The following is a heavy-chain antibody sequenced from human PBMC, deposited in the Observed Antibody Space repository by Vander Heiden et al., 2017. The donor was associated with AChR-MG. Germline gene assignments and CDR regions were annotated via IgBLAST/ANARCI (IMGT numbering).Heavy chain of an antibody. J-gene: IGHJ4*02. V-gene: IGHV4-39*01. CDR3: ARRDKMWYDRLDY. CDR1: GDSIISDNYY. Sequence: QLQLPASGPGLVKASATLSLTCPVSGDSIISDNYYWGWIRQPPGKGLQWIGNIYYSGITYYNPSLKSRVSISVDTSKNQFSLSLRSVTAADTAVFYCARRDKMWYDRLDYWGQGLLVTVSS. CDR2: IYYSGIT. D-gene: IGHD2-15*01.